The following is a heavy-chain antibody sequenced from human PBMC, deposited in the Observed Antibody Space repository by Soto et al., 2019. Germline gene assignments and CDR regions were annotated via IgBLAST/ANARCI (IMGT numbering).Heavy chain of an antibody. J-gene: IGHJ6*02. D-gene: IGHD4-17*01. CDR3: ARGQLRVTGYYYYYGMDV. CDR1: GGSISSSNL. V-gene: IGHV4-4*02. CDR2: IYHSGST. Sequence: SETLSLTCAVSGGSISSSNLWSWVRQPPGKGLEWIGEIYHSGSTNYNPSLKSRVTISVDKSKNQFSLKLSSVTAADTAVYYCARGQLRVTGYYYYYGMDVWGQGTTVTVSS.